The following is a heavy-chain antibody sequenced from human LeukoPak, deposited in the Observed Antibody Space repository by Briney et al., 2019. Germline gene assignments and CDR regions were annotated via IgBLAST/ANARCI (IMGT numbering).Heavy chain of an antibody. Sequence: SETLSLTCAVYGGSFSGYYWSWIRQPPGKGLEWIGEINHSGSTNYNPSLKSRVTISVDTSKNQFSLKLSSVTAADTAVYYCARVGLGDSGSWFQNYYYGMDVWGQGTTVTVSS. CDR2: INHSGST. D-gene: IGHD6-13*01. CDR3: ARVGLGDSGSWFQNYYYGMDV. J-gene: IGHJ6*02. V-gene: IGHV4-34*01. CDR1: GGSFSGYY.